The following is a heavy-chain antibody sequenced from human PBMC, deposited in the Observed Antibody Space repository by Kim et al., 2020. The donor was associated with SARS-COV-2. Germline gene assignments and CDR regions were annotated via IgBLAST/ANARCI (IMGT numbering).Heavy chain of an antibody. V-gene: IGHV4-61*02. J-gene: IGHJ3*01. Sequence: SETLSLTCTVSGGSIDRGGYYWSWIRQPAAKELEWVGRVYPGGSTNYNPSLGSRVTMSVDTSRNQFSLQLTSVTAADTATYYCARDGVLHWVIGDAFDLWGQGTMVTVPS. CDR2: VYPGGST. D-gene: IGHD2-15*01. CDR1: GGSIDRGGYY. CDR3: ARDGVLHWVIGDAFDL.